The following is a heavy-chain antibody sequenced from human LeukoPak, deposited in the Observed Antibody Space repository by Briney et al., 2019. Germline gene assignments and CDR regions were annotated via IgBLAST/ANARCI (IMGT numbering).Heavy chain of an antibody. CDR1: GYTFTGCY. D-gene: IGHD3-16*02. V-gene: IGHV1-2*02. Sequence: ASVKVSCKASGYTFTGCYMHWVRQAPGQGLEWMGWINPHSGATNYAQKFQGRVTMTRDTSISTAYMELSSLRSEDTAVYYCAREAVSRRDYYYYYYMDVWGKGTTVTVSS. CDR3: AREAVSRRDYYYYYYMDV. J-gene: IGHJ6*03. CDR2: INPHSGAT.